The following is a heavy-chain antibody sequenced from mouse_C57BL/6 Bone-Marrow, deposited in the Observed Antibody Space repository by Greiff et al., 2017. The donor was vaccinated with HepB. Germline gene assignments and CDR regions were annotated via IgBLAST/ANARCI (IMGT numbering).Heavy chain of an antibody. CDR1: GFSFNTYA. CDR2: IRSKSNNYAT. CDR3: VRELGELDY. J-gene: IGHJ2*01. V-gene: IGHV10-1*01. Sequence: DVMLVESGGGLVQPKGSLKLSCAASGFSFNTYAMNWVRQAPGKGLEWVARIRSKSNNYATYYADSVKDRFTISRDDSESMLYLQMNNLKTEDTAMYYCVRELGELDYWGQGTTLTVSS. D-gene: IGHD4-1*01.